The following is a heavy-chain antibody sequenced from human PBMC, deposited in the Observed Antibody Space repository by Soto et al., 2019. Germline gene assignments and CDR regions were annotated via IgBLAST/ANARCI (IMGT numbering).Heavy chain of an antibody. CDR2: IYHSGST. Sequence: SETLSLTCAVSGGSISSSNWWSCVRQPPGKGLEWVGEIYHSGSTNYNPSLKSRVTISVDKSKNQFSLKLSSVTAADTAVYYCARHDYGDYYGMDVWGQGTTVTVSS. CDR3: ARHDYGDYYGMDV. D-gene: IGHD4-17*01. J-gene: IGHJ6*02. V-gene: IGHV4-4*02. CDR1: GGSISSSNW.